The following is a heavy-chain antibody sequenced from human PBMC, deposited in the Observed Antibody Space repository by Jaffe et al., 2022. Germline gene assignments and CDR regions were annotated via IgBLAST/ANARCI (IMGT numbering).Heavy chain of an antibody. J-gene: IGHJ5*02. CDR2: IRSKANSYAT. V-gene: IGHV3-73*02. CDR3: TRHVYYDSSGYYYNDNWFDP. Sequence: EVQLVESGGGLVQPGGSLKLSCAASGFTFSGSAMHWVRQASGKGLEWVGRIRSKANSYATAYAASVKGRFTISRDDSKNTAYLQMNSLKTEDTAVYYCTRHVYYDSSGYYYNDNWFDPWGQGTLVTVSS. D-gene: IGHD3-22*01. CDR1: GFTFSGSA.